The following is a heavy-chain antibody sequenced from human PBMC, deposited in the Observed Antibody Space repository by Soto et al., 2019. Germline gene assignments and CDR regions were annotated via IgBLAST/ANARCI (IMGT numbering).Heavy chain of an antibody. CDR3: ARGLIYDSSGQFPFRIDY. CDR2: IIPIFGTA. V-gene: IGHV1-69*13. D-gene: IGHD3-22*01. CDR1: GGTFSSYA. Sequence: SVKVSCKASGGTFSSYAISWVRQAPGQGLEWMGGIIPIFGTANYAQKFQGRVTIIADESTSTAYMELSSLRSEDTAVYYCARGLIYDSSGQFPFRIDYWGQGTLVTVSS. J-gene: IGHJ4*02.